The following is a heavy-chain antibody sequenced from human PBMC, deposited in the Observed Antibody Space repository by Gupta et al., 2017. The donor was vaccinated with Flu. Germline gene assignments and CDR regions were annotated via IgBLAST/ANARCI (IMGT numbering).Heavy chain of an antibody. CDR1: GSTFTDYY. CDR3: ARDHCGDSRCYSDY. Sequence: QVRLVQSGAEVKKPGASVKVSCRASGSTFTDYYMPWVRQAPGQGLEWMGWIKPNSGATNYAPKFQDRVTLTRDTSISTAYMELSRLRSDDTAVYYCARDHCGDSRCYSDYWGQGTLVTGSS. V-gene: IGHV1-2*02. D-gene: IGHD2-21*01. CDR2: IKPNSGAT. J-gene: IGHJ4*02.